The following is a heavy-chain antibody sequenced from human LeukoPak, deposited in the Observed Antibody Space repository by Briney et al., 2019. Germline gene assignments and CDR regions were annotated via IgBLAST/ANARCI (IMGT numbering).Heavy chain of an antibody. Sequence: SETLSLTCTVSGGSISSYSWNWLRQSPGKGLEWIGRVYHSGSINYNPSLKSRVTISVDTSKNQFSLNLSSVTAADTAVYYCVSSYGGYVLDYWGQGTLVIVSS. CDR1: GGSISSYS. D-gene: IGHD5-12*01. CDR2: VYHSGSI. J-gene: IGHJ4*02. CDR3: VSSYGGYVLDY. V-gene: IGHV4-59*01.